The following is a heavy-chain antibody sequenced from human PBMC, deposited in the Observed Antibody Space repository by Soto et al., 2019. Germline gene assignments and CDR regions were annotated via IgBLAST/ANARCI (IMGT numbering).Heavy chain of an antibody. V-gene: IGHV3-13*01. CDR3: ARDQGYYYDR. D-gene: IGHD3-22*01. Sequence: EVQLVESGGGLVQPGGSLRLSCAASGFTFSSFHMYWVRQITGKGLEWVSAIGTAGDTYYPGSVKGRFTISRENAKNSLYPQMNSLRAGDTAVYYCARDQGYYYDRWGQGTLVTVSS. CDR2: IGTAGDT. CDR1: GFTFSSFH. J-gene: IGHJ4*02.